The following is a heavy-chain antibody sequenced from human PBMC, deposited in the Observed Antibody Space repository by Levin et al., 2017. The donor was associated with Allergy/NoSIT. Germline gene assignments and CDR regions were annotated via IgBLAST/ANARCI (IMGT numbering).Heavy chain of an antibody. Sequence: PGGSLRLSCTVSGGSISSSSYYWGWIRQPPGKGLEWIGSIYYSGSTYYNPSLKSRVTISVDTSKNQFSLKLSSVTAADTAVYYCARHQTYSGYDWPHDAFDIWGQGTMVTVSS. J-gene: IGHJ3*02. V-gene: IGHV4-39*01. CDR3: ARHQTYSGYDWPHDAFDI. D-gene: IGHD5-12*01. CDR1: GGSISSSSYY. CDR2: IYYSGST.